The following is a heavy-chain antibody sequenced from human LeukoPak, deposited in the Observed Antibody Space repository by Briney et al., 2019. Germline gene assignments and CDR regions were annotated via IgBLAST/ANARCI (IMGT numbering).Heavy chain of an antibody. CDR3: ASANLDAFDF. D-gene: IGHD1-14*01. Sequence: GGSLRLSCAASGFTFSDYYMSWIRQAPGKGLEWVSVIYSGGSTYYADSVKGRFTISRDNSKNTLYLQMNSLRAEDTAVYYCASANLDAFDFWGQGTMVTVSS. CDR1: GFTFSDYY. V-gene: IGHV3-53*01. J-gene: IGHJ3*01. CDR2: IYSGGST.